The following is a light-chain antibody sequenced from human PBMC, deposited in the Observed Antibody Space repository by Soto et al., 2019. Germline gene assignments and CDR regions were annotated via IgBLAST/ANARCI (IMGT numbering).Light chain of an antibody. CDR2: KAS. J-gene: IGKJ2*01. CDR1: QSISAW. Sequence: DIQMTQSPSTLSASVEDRVTITCRASQSISAWLAWYQQKPGKAPKLLVYKASTLETGVPSRLSGSGSGTEFTLTISSLQPDDFATYYCHQYHKFPYTFGQGTKLEIK. V-gene: IGKV1-5*03. CDR3: HQYHKFPYT.